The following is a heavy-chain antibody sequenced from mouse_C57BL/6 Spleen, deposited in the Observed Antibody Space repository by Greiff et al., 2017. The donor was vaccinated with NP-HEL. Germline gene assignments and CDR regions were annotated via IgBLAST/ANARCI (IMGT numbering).Heavy chain of an antibody. CDR3: ARKNYCSREDYAMDY. V-gene: IGHV1-81*01. J-gene: IGHJ4*01. CDR1: GYTFTSYG. CDR2: IYPRSGNT. Sequence: QVQLQQSGAELARPGASVKLSCKASGYTFTSYGISWVKQRTGQGLEWIGEIYPRSGNTYYNEKFKGKATLTADKSSSTAYMELRSLTSEDSAVYFCARKNYCSREDYAMDYWGQGTSVTVSS. D-gene: IGHD1-1*01.